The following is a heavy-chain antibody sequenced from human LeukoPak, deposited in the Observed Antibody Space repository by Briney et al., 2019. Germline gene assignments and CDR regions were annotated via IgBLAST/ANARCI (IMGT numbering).Heavy chain of an antibody. CDR3: ARGNWDSSGWYYDY. Sequence: GGSLRLSCAASGFTFDDYGMSWVRQAPGRGLEWVSGINWNGGSTGYADSVKGRFTISRDNAKNSLYLQMNSLRAEDTAVYYCARGNWDSSGWYYDYWGQGTLVTVSS. V-gene: IGHV3-20*04. D-gene: IGHD6-19*01. CDR1: GFTFDDYG. CDR2: INWNGGST. J-gene: IGHJ4*02.